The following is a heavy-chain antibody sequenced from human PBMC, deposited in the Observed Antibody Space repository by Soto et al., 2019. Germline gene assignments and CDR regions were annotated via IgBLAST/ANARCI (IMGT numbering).Heavy chain of an antibody. CDR1: GCTFESDW. CDR3: ARGGNGYENWPPYYYYGMDV. CDR2: IKQDGGQT. V-gene: IGHV3-7*01. Sequence: EVQLVESGGGFVQPGGSLRLSCAACGCTFESDWMTWVRQAPGKGLEWVAHIKQDGGQTYYVDSVKGRFTISRDNAKTSLYLQMNSLRAEDTSVYFCARGGNGYENWPPYYYYGMDVWGQGTTVTISS. D-gene: IGHD5-12*01. J-gene: IGHJ6*02.